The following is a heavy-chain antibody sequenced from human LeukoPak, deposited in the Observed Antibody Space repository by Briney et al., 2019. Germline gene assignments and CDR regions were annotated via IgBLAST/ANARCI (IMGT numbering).Heavy chain of an antibody. CDR1: GESMSGFY. V-gene: IGHV4-59*08. J-gene: IGHJ3*02. Sequence: SETLSLTCTVSGESMSGFYWNWIRQPSGKGLEWIGYMHYTGSTNYNPSLKSRATISIDTSKNQFSLKLSSVTASDTAVYYCARHQWVPAFDIWGQGTMVIVSS. D-gene: IGHD1-26*01. CDR3: ARHQWVPAFDI. CDR2: MHYTGST.